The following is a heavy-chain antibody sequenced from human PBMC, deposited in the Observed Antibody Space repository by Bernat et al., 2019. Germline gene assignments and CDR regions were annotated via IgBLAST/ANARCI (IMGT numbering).Heavy chain of an antibody. J-gene: IGHJ4*02. V-gene: IGHV1-18*01. CDR3: ARDRYCSGGSCYFRRAY. CDR1: GYTFTSYG. D-gene: IGHD2-15*01. Sequence: QVQLVHSGAEVKKPGASVKVYCKASGYTFTSYGISWVRQAPGQGLEWMGWISAYNGNTNYAQKLQGRVTMTTDTSTSTAYMELRSLRSDDTSVYYCARDRYCSGGSCYFRRAYWGQGTLVTVSS. CDR2: ISAYNGNT.